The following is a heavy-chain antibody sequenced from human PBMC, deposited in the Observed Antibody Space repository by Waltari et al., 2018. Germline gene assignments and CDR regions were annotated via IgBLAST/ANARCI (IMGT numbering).Heavy chain of an antibody. D-gene: IGHD2-15*01. J-gene: IGHJ4*02. V-gene: IGHV4-34*01. CDR3: ARGRDIVVVVAAYFDY. Sequence: QVQLQQWGAGLLKPSVTLSLTCAVYGGSFSGYYWSWIRQPPGKGLEWIGEINHSGSTNYNPSLKSRVTISVDTSKNQFSLKLSSVTAADTAVYYCARGRDIVVVVAAYFDYWGQGTLVTVSS. CDR2: INHSGST. CDR1: GGSFSGYY.